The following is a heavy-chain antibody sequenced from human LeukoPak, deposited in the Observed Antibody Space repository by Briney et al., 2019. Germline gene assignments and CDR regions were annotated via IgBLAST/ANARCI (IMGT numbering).Heavy chain of an antibody. V-gene: IGHV1-2*02. CDR1: GYTFTGYY. CDR2: INPNSGGT. D-gene: IGHD2-2*01. Sequence: ASVKVSCKASGYTFTGYYMHWVRQAPGQGLEWMGWINPNSGGTNYAQKFQGRVTMTRDTSISTAYMELSRLRSDDTAVYYCAREVVPAAMGNWFDPWGQGTPVTVSS. J-gene: IGHJ5*02. CDR3: AREVVPAAMGNWFDP.